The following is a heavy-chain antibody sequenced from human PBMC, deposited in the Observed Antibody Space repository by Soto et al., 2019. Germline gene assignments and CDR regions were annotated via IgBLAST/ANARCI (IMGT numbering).Heavy chain of an antibody. CDR1: GDSISSYY. Sequence: SETLSLTCTVTGDSISSYYWSWSRQPPPQGLEWMGYGYYSGSTNYNPSLKSRVTISVDTSKNQFSLKLSSVTAADTAVYYCASDTYPGYYNWNYNWFDPWGQGTLVTVSS. CDR2: GYYSGST. V-gene: IGHV4-59*01. J-gene: IGHJ5*02. D-gene: IGHD1-7*01. CDR3: ASDTYPGYYNWNYNWFDP.